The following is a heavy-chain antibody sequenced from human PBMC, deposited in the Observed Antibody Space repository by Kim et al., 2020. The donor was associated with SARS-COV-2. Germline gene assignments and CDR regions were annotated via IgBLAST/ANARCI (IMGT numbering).Heavy chain of an antibody. CDR3: ARDQSSIGDSSGYYYGYYYYYGMDV. J-gene: IGHJ6*02. Sequence: ASVKVSCKASGYTFTGYYMHWVRQAPGQGLEWMGWINPNSGGTNYAQKFQGWVTMTRDTSISTAYMELSRLRSDDTAVYYCARDQSSIGDSSGYYYGYYYYYGMDVWGQGTTVTVSS. CDR2: INPNSGGT. CDR1: GYTFTGYY. D-gene: IGHD3-22*01. V-gene: IGHV1-2*04.